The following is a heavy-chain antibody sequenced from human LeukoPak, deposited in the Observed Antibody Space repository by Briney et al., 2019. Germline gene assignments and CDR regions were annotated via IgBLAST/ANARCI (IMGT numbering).Heavy chain of an antibody. J-gene: IGHJ3*02. D-gene: IGHD5-24*01. CDR1: GGSISSYY. Sequence: PSETLSLTCSVSGGSISSYYWSWIRQPPGKGLECIGYMYYSGSGSTNYNPSLKSRVTISVDTSKNQFSLKLSSVTAADTAVYYCARESRDGYNSDAFDIWGQGTMVTVSS. CDR2: MYYSGSGST. V-gene: IGHV4-59*01. CDR3: ARESRDGYNSDAFDI.